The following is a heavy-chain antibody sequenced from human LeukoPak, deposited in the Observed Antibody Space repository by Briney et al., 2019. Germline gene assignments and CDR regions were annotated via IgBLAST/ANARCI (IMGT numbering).Heavy chain of an antibody. D-gene: IGHD7-27*01. J-gene: IGHJ4*02. CDR2: INPNSGGT. V-gene: IGHV1-2*06. CDR1: GYTFTGHY. Sequence: ASVKVSCKASGYTFTGHYMHWVRQAPGQGLEWMGRINPNSGGTNYAQKFQGRVTMTRDTSISTAYMELSRLRSDDTAVYYCARDLMGIGRYYFDYWGQGTLVTVSS. CDR3: ARDLMGIGRYYFDY.